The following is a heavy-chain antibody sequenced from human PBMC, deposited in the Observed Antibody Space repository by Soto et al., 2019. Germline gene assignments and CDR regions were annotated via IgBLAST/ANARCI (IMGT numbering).Heavy chain of an antibody. D-gene: IGHD3-9*01. CDR3: AKDPSTGHADL. Sequence: GGSLRLSCTALTGYAMSWVRRGPGKGLEWISTISPTGNTHYADSVEGRFTISRDDSKNTFYLQMNNLRADDTGVYYCAKDPSTGHADLWSQGTLVTVSS. CDR1: TGYA. J-gene: IGHJ5*02. V-gene: IGHV3-23*01. CDR2: ISPTGNT.